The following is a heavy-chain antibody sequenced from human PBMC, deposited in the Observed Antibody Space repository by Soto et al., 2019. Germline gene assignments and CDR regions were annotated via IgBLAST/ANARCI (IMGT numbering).Heavy chain of an antibody. J-gene: IGHJ4*02. V-gene: IGHV3-21*01. D-gene: IGHD5-18*01. Sequence: GGSLRLSCAASGFTFSSYSMNWVRPAPGKGLEWVSSISSSSSYIYYADSVKGRFTISRDNAKSSLYLQMNSLRAEDTAVYYCARDGGYGDFDYWGQGTLVTVSS. CDR2: ISSSSSYI. CDR1: GFTFSSYS. CDR3: ARDGGYGDFDY.